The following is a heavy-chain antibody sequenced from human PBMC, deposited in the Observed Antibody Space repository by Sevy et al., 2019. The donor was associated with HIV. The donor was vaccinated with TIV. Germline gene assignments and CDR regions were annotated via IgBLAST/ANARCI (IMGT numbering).Heavy chain of an antibody. CDR3: ARLSGYSSSWSYFDY. D-gene: IGHD6-13*01. J-gene: IGHJ4*02. CDR2: ISGSGSTI. CDR1: GFTFSSYS. V-gene: IGHV3-48*01. Sequence: GGSLRLSCAASGFTFSSYSMNWVRRAPGKGLEWVSYISGSGSTIYYADSVKGRFTISRDSAKNSLYLQMNSLRAEDTAVYYCARLSGYSSSWSYFDYWGQGTLVTVSS.